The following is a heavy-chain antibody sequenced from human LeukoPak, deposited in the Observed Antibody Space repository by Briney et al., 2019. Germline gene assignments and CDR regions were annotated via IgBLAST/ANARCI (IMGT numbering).Heavy chain of an antibody. Sequence: ASVKVSCKASGYTFTGYYMHRVRQAPGQGLEWMGWINPNSGGTNYAQKFQGRVTMTRDTSISTAYMELSRLRSDDTAVYYCARIPGSSLGAEYFQHWGQGTLVTVSS. V-gene: IGHV1-2*02. CDR1: GYTFTGYY. D-gene: IGHD6-6*01. CDR3: ARIPGSSLGAEYFQH. CDR2: INPNSGGT. J-gene: IGHJ1*01.